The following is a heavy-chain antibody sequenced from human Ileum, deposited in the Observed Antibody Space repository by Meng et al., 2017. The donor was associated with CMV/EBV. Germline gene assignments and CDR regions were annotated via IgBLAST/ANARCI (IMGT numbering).Heavy chain of an antibody. J-gene: IGHJ5*02. CDR1: GGSISGSTYY. CDR3: AKDSYASGWGHWFDA. Sequence: SETLSLTCTVSGGSISGSTYYWGWIRQPPGKGLEWIGSTYHSGSTYYNSSLKSRVTISVDTSNKQSSLNLRSVTAANTAVYYCAKDSYASGWGHWFDAWGQGILVTVSS. V-gene: IGHV4-39*07. CDR2: TYHSGST. D-gene: IGHD6-19*01.